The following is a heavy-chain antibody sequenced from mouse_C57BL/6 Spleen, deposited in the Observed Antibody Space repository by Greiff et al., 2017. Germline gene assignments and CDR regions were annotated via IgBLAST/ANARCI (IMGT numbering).Heavy chain of an antibody. J-gene: IGHJ4*01. V-gene: IGHV1-50*01. D-gene: IGHD1-1*01. CDR3: ARTTGDASDY. Sequence: QVQLKQPGAELVKPGASVKLSCKASGYTFTSYWMQWVKQRPGQGLEWIGEIDPSDSYTNYNQKFKGKATLTVDTSSSTAYMQLSSLTSEDSAVYYCARTTGDASDYWGQGTSVTVSS. CDR2: IDPSDSYT. CDR1: GYTFTSYW.